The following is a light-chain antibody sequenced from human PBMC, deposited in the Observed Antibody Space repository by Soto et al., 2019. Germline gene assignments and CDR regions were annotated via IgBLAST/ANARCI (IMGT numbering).Light chain of an antibody. CDR3: QHYNSFTST. CDR2: DVS. CDR1: QNINDW. J-gene: IGKJ2*01. V-gene: IGKV1-5*01. Sequence: DIQMTQSPSTVSASVGDRVTITCRASQNINDWLAWYQQKPGKAPKLLIYDVSNLEAGVPSRFSGSGSGAQFTLTISGLQPDDFATYYCQHYNSFTSTLGQGTKVDI.